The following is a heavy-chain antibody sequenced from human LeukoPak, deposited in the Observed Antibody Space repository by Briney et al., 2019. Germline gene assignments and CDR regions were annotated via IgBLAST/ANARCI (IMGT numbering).Heavy chain of an antibody. Sequence: ASVKVSCKASGYTFTGYYIHWVRQAPGQGLEWMGWINPNSGGTIYAQSFQGRVTMTRDTSSSTAHMELSGLRSDDTAVYYCARGDCSVSGCHGGNWFDPWGQGTLVTVSS. V-gene: IGHV1-2*02. CDR1: GYTFTGYY. CDR2: INPNSGGT. D-gene: IGHD2-15*01. CDR3: ARGDCSVSGCHGGNWFDP. J-gene: IGHJ5*02.